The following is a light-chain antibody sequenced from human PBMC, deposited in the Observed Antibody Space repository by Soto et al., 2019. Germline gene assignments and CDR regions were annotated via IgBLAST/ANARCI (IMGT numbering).Light chain of an antibody. J-gene: IGLJ1*01. CDR3: SSYTTSSTQV. Sequence: SALTQPASVSGSPGQSITISCTGTSSDVGGYNYVSWYQHHPGKVPKLLIYEVTNRPSGISSRFSGSKSGNTASLTISGLQVEDEADYYCSSYTTSSTQVFGTGTKVTVL. V-gene: IGLV2-14*01. CDR2: EVT. CDR1: SSDVGGYNY.